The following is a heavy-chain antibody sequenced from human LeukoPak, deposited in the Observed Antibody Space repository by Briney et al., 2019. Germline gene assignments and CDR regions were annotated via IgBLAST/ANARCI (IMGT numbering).Heavy chain of an antibody. V-gene: IGHV3-7*03. Sequence: GGSLRLSCAASGFTFSSYWMSWVRQAPGKGLEWVANIKQDGSEKYYVDSVKGRFTISRDNAKNSLYLQMNSLRAEDTAVYYCAREYSSGWYEWFDPWGQGTLVTVSS. D-gene: IGHD6-19*01. CDR3: AREYSSGWYEWFDP. CDR2: IKQDGSEK. J-gene: IGHJ5*02. CDR1: GFTFSSYW.